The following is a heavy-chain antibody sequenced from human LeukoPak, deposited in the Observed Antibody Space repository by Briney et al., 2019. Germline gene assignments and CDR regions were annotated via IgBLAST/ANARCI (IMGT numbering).Heavy chain of an antibody. J-gene: IGHJ4*02. Sequence: PWESLSLTCTVAGGSITRYYRSWVRQPPGKGLEWLGYIYTSGSTNYNPSLKSRVTISVDTSKNKFSLKLSSVTAADTAVYYCARDWVEGFWYDSSGSRLDYWGQGTLVTVSS. CDR1: GGSITRYY. CDR3: ARDWVEGFWYDSSGSRLDY. CDR2: IYTSGST. D-gene: IGHD3-22*01. V-gene: IGHV4-4*09.